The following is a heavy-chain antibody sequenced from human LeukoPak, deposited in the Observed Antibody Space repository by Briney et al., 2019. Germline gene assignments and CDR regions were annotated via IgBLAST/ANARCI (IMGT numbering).Heavy chain of an antibody. Sequence: GGSLRLSCAASGFTFSSSDMSWVRQAPGKGLEWVSTITDSGGNTYYADSVKGRFTISRENSKNTLYLQMNSLRAEDTAFYYCAKDIGAVAGTHYFDYWGQGTLVTVSS. J-gene: IGHJ4*02. D-gene: IGHD6-19*01. CDR1: GFTFSSSD. CDR3: AKDIGAVAGTHYFDY. V-gene: IGHV3-23*01. CDR2: ITDSGGNT.